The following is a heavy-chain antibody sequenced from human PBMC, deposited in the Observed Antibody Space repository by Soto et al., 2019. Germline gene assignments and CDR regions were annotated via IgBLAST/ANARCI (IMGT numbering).Heavy chain of an antibody. CDR3: EKSKGNFDRTAPGQ. V-gene: IGHV3-23*01. CDR2: FDVGDVT. Sequence: EVQLLESGGGLIQPGGSLRLSCATFGFSFSNYAMSWVRQAPGKGLEWVSGFDVGDVTYYADSVRGRFTISRDNTKNTLYLQINTLSTENTDLYYCEKSKGNFDRTAPGQWGQGTLVTVSS. J-gene: IGHJ4*02. D-gene: IGHD2-8*02. CDR1: GFSFSNYA.